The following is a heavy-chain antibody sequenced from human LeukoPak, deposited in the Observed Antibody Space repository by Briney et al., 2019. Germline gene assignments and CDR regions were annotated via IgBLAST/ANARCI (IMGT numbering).Heavy chain of an antibody. CDR3: ARAPVVRRWAMFAVARSVGWYFDL. D-gene: IGHD3-3*01. CDR1: GFTVSSNY. J-gene: IGHJ2*01. CDR2: IYSGGST. Sequence: GGSLRLSCAASGFTVSSNYMSWVRQAPGKGLEWVSVIYSGGSTYYADSVKGRFTISRDNSKNTLYLQMNSLRAEDTAVYYCARAPVVRRWAMFAVARSVGWYFDLGGRGTRVTVSS. V-gene: IGHV3-53*01.